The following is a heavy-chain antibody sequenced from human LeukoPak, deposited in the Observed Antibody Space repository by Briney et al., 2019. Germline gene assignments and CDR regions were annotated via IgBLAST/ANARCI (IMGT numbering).Heavy chain of an antibody. V-gene: IGHV4-59*08. CDR3: ARLGDLGYYFDY. CDR1: GDSISSYY. J-gene: IGHJ4*02. CDR2: ICYSGST. D-gene: IGHD6-13*01. Sequence: PSETLSLTCTVSGDSISSYYWSWIRQPPGKGLEWIGYICYSGSTNYNPSLKSRVTISVDTSKNQFSLKLSSVTAADTAVYYCARLGDLGYYFDYWGQGTLVTVSS.